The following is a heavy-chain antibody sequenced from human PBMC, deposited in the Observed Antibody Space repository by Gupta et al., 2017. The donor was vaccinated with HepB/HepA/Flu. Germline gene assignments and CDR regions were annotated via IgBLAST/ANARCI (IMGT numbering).Heavy chain of an antibody. Sequence: QVQLQESGPVLVKPSETLSLTCTVSGGSISSYYWSWIRQPPGKGLEWIGYIYYSGSTNYNPALKSRVTISVDTSKNQFSLKLSSVTAADTAVYYCARVSKGDEYYFDYWGQGTLVTVSS. CDR2: IYYSGST. CDR3: ARVSKGDEYYFDY. J-gene: IGHJ4*02. CDR1: GGSISSYY. D-gene: IGHD5-24*01. V-gene: IGHV4-59*01.